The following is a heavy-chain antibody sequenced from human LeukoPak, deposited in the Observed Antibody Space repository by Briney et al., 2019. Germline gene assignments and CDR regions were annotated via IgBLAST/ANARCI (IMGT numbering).Heavy chain of an antibody. CDR2: VNDSGGT. J-gene: IGHJ3*02. CDR1: IDSFANYY. D-gene: IGHD5-24*01. CDR3: ARDVFAPALEMATITRAFDI. Sequence: PSETLSLTCAVYIDSFANYYWNWIRQTPGKGLEWIGEVNDSGGTNINPSLRSRVILSVDTSKNQFSLKLSSVTAADTAVYYCARDVFAPALEMATITRAFDIWGQGTMVTVSS. V-gene: IGHV4-34*01.